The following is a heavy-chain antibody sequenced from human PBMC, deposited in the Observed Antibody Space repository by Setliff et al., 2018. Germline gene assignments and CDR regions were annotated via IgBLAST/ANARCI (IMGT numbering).Heavy chain of an antibody. Sequence: PSETLSLTCTVSGYSIRSDYYWGWIRQPPGKGLEWIGSLYHTGSTDYNPSLNSRVTISVDTSKNQFSLKLTSVTAADTAVYYCTRLYYTSRALYFDIWGQGHPVTVSS. J-gene: IGHJ4*02. D-gene: IGHD3-3*01. CDR3: TRLYYTSRALYFDI. V-gene: IGHV4-38-2*02. CDR1: GYSIRSDYY. CDR2: LYHTGST.